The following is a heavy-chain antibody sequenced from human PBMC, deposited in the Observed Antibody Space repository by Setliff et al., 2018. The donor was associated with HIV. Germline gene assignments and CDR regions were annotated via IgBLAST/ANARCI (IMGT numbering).Heavy chain of an antibody. V-gene: IGHV4-59*01. CDR2: IYYSGST. CDR1: GGSISSYY. D-gene: IGHD3-3*01. J-gene: IGHJ6*02. Sequence: PSETLSLTCTVSGGSISSYYWSWIRQPPGKGLEWSGYIYYSGSTNYRPSLKSRATISVDTSKNQFSLKLSSVNAADTAVYYCARIFGDQGYYYGMDVWGQGTTVTVSS. CDR3: ARIFGDQGYYYGMDV.